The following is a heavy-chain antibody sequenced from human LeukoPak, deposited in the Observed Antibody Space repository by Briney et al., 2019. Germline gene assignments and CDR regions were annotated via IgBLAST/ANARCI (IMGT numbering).Heavy chain of an antibody. D-gene: IGHD3-16*01. J-gene: IGHJ2*01. CDR1: GDSISSGSYS. CDR3: ARHRGGLPGLNWYLDL. CDR2: IYYGGNT. Sequence: SETLSLTCTVSGDSISSGSYSWDWIRQPPGKGLEWIGSIYYGGNTYHNPSLKSRVTISVDTSKNQFSLKLSSVTAADTAVYYCARHRGGLPGLNWYLDLWGRGTLVTVSS. V-gene: IGHV4-39*01.